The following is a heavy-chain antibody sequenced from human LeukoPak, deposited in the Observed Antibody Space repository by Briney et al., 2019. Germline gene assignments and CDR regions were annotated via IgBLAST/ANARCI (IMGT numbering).Heavy chain of an antibody. J-gene: IGHJ3*02. V-gene: IGHV3-30*02. CDR3: APSSIAALSDAFDI. D-gene: IGHD6-6*01. CDR1: GLSVDDNY. CDR2: IRYDGSNK. Sequence: GGSLRLSCAASGLSVDDNYMSWVRQAPGKGLEWVAFIRYDGSNKYYVDSVKGRFTISRDNSNNTLFLQMNSLRAEDTAVYYCAPSSIAALSDAFDIWGQGTMVTVSS.